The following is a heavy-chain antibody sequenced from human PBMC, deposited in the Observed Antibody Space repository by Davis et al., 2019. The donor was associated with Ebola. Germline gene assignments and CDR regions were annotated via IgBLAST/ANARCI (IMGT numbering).Heavy chain of an antibody. CDR2: ISSSAYYI. Sequence: GGSLRLSCAASGFTFSSYSMNWVRQAPGKGLEWVSSISSSAYYIYYADSLKGRFTISRDNAKNSLYLQMNSLRAEDTAVYHCARAVQGVAATVPYYYYGMDVWGQGTTVTVSS. CDR3: ARAVQGVAATVPYYYYGMDV. V-gene: IGHV3-21*04. J-gene: IGHJ6*02. CDR1: GFTFSSYS. D-gene: IGHD6-25*01.